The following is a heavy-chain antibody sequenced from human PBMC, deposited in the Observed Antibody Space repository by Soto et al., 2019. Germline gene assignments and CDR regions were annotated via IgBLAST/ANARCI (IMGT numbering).Heavy chain of an antibody. CDR2: ISYDGSNK. CDR1: GFTFSSYA. CDR3: AKAFYYYDSSGYSLDF. Sequence: PGGSLRLSCAASGFTFSSYAMHWVRQAPGKGLEWVAVISYDGSNKYYADSVKGRFTISRDNSQNTLYLQMNSLRAEDTAVYYCAKAFYYYDSSGYSLDFWGQGTLVTVSS. J-gene: IGHJ4*02. V-gene: IGHV3-30-3*01. D-gene: IGHD3-22*01.